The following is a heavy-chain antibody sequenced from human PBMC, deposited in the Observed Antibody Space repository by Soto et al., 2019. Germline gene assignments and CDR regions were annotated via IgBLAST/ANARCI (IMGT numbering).Heavy chain of an antibody. Sequence: EVQLLESGGGLVQPGGSLRLSCAASGFTFSSYAMSWVRQAPGKGLERVSAISGSGGSTYYADSVKGRFTISRDNAKNTLYLQMNSLRAEDTAVYYCAKVGAITMIVRVHWSAFDNWGQGTMVTVSS. J-gene: IGHJ3*02. V-gene: IGHV3-23*01. D-gene: IGHD3-22*01. CDR1: GFTFSSYA. CDR2: ISGSGGST. CDR3: AKVGAITMIVRVHWSAFDN.